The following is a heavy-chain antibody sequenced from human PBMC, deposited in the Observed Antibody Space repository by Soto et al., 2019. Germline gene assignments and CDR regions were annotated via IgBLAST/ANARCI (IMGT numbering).Heavy chain of an antibody. J-gene: IGHJ5*02. CDR1: GGSISSSNW. CDR3: ARAYYYDSSGYGGWFDP. D-gene: IGHD3-22*01. V-gene: IGHV4-4*02. Sequence: QVQLQESGPGLVKPSGTLSLTCAVSGGSISSSNWWSWVRQPPGKGLEWIGEIYHSGSTNYNPSLKSRVTISVDKSKNQFSLKLSSVTAADTAVYYCARAYYYDSSGYGGWFDPWGHGTLVTVSS. CDR2: IYHSGST.